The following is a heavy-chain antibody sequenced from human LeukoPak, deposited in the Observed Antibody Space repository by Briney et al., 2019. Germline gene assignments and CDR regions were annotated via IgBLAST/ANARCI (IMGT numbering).Heavy chain of an antibody. CDR1: GDSISNGSYY. V-gene: IGHV4-61*02. D-gene: IGHD3-16*01. CDR3: ARKDFRGAWFDP. J-gene: IGHJ5*02. Sequence: PSQTLSLTCTVSGDSISNGSYYWSWIRQPAGKGLEWIGRIYPTGSTNYNPSLKSRVTISIDTSKNQFSLKLSSVTAADTAVYYCARKDFRGAWFDPWGQGTPVTVSS. CDR2: IYPTGST.